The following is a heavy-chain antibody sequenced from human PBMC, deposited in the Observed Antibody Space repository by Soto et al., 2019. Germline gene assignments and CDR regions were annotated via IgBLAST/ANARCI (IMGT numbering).Heavy chain of an antibody. Sequence: EVNLVESGGGLVKPGGSLRLSCAASGFPFTTYTMNWVRQAPGKGLEWVSSLSSGSRSVYFADSLRGRVTISRDDAKNSLFPPTNGLRRDGTAVYYCASGPPTKGGVSGMTSHYDCYGMDVWGQGTTVLVSS. J-gene: IGHJ6*02. D-gene: IGHD1-20*01. CDR1: GFPFTTYT. V-gene: IGHV3-21*01. CDR2: LSSGSRSV. CDR3: ASGPPTKGGVSGMTSHYDCYGMDV.